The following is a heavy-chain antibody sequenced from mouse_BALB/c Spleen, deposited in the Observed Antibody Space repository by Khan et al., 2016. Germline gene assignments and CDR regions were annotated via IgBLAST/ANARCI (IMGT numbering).Heavy chain of an antibody. CDR3: ARSGRGSYSYAMNY. CDR1: GYTFTNYG. J-gene: IGHJ4*01. Sequence: QIQLVQSGPELKKPGETVKISCKASGYTFTNYGMNWVKQAPGKGLKWMGWINTYTGEPTYADDFKGRFDFSVETSASTAYLQINNLQNEDTATYFCARSGRGSYSYAMNYCVQGTSVTVSS. CDR2: INTYTGEP. V-gene: IGHV9-3-1*01. D-gene: IGHD2-12*01.